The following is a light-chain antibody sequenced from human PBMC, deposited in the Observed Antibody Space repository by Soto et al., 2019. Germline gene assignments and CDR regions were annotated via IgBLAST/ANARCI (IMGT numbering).Light chain of an antibody. CDR2: EVS. V-gene: IGLV2-14*01. CDR3: SSHTSSSSPYV. J-gene: IGLJ1*01. CDR1: SSDVGGYDF. Sequence: QSALTQPASVSGSPGQSITISCTGTSSDVGGYDFVSWYQQHPGKAPKLMIYEVSNRPSGVSNRFSGSKSGNTASLTISGLQAEDEADYYCSSHTSSSSPYVFGTGTKVTAL.